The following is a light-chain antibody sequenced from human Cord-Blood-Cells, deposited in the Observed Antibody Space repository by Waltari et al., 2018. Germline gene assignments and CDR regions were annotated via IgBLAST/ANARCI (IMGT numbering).Light chain of an antibody. CDR3: QQSYSTPLT. J-gene: IGKJ4*01. Sequence: DIQMTQSPSSLSASVGDRVTITCRARQSLSSYLNWYQQKPGKAPKLLLYAESSLQSGVQSRFSGSGSGTDFTLTISSLQPEDFATYYCQQSYSTPLTFGGGTKVEIK. V-gene: IGKV1-39*01. CDR2: AES. CDR1: QSLSSY.